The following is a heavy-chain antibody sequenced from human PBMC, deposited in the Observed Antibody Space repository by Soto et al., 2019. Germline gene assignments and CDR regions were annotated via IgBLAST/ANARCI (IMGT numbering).Heavy chain of an antibody. CDR3: ARGGYSYGQIQYNWCEP. CDR1: GFTFSSSE. J-gene: IGHJ5*02. CDR2: IGGRGSTI. V-gene: IGHV3-48*03. Sequence: VGSLRLSCASSGFTFSSSEMNLVRQAPWNELEWVSSIGGRGSTIYYADSVKGRFTISRDNAKNSLYLQMNSLSVDDTAVYYFARGGYSYGQIQYNWCEPWRQGT. D-gene: IGHD5-18*01.